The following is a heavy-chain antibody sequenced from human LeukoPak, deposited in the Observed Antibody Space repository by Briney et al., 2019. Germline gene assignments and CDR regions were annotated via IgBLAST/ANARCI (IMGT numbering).Heavy chain of an antibody. V-gene: IGHV3-33*06. Sequence: PGRSLRLSCAASGFTFSSYGMHWVRQAPGKGLEWVAVIWYDGSNKYYADSVKGRFTISRDNSKNTLYLQMNSLRAEDTAVYYCAKDLTAVRGVITELTYYYYGMDVWGQGTTVTVSS. CDR2: IWYDGSNK. CDR1: GFTFSSYG. D-gene: IGHD3-10*01. J-gene: IGHJ6*02. CDR3: AKDLTAVRGVITELTYYYYGMDV.